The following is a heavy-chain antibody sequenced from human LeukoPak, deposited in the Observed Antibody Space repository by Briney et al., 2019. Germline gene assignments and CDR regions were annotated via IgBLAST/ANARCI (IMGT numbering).Heavy chain of an antibody. CDR2: INTDGSER. CDR1: GFTISGHR. J-gene: IGHJ4*02. V-gene: IGHV3-7*01. CDR3: ARGIHDNIF. D-gene: IGHD1-1*01. Sequence: GGPLRLPCAASGFTISGHRMAWVRQAPGKGLEGLADINTDGSERYYVDSVRGRFTNSIDNEKNSVYLQVNGLGFEDAALYYCARGIHDNIFGGQGTQVTVSS.